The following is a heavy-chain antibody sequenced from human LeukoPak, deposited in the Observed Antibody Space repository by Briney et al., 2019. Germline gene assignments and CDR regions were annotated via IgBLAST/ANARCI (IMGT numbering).Heavy chain of an antibody. D-gene: IGHD5-12*01. J-gene: IGHJ3*02. Sequence: GGSLRLSCAASGFTFSSYSMNWVRQAPGKGLEWVSSISISSSYIYYADSVKGRFTISRDNAKNSLYLQMNSLRAEDTAVYYCARDQATFDAFDIWGQGTMVTVSS. CDR3: ARDQATFDAFDI. V-gene: IGHV3-21*01. CDR1: GFTFSSYS. CDR2: ISISSSYI.